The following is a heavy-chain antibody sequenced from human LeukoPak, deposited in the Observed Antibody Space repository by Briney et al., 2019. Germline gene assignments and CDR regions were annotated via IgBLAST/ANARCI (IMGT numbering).Heavy chain of an antibody. V-gene: IGHV4-39*02. Sequence: SETLSLTCNVSGDSISSSSYYWGWIRQPPGKGLEWIGSLYYSGSTYYNSSLKSRVTISVDTSKNQFSLKLRSVTAADTAVYYCAREGTSSGYYYGYWGQGTRATVSS. CDR2: LYYSGST. D-gene: IGHD3-22*01. J-gene: IGHJ4*02. CDR1: GDSISSSSYY. CDR3: AREGTSSGYYYGY.